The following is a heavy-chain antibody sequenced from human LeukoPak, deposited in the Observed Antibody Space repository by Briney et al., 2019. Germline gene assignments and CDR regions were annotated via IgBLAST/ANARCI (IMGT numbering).Heavy chain of an antibody. CDR2: ISGSGGST. CDR3: AKDHIVVVTAIYFDY. CDR1: GFTFSSYA. V-gene: IGHV3-23*01. J-gene: IGHJ4*02. Sequence: PGGSLRLSCAASGFTFSSYAMSWVRQAPGKGLEWVSAISGSGGSTYYADSVKGRFTISRDNSKNTLYLQMNSLRAEDTAVYYCAKDHIVVVTAIYFDYWGQGTLVTVSS. D-gene: IGHD2-21*02.